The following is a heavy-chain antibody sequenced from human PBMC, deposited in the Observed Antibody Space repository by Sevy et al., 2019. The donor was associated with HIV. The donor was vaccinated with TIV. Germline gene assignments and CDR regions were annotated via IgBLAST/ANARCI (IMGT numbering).Heavy chain of an antibody. J-gene: IGHJ3*02. CDR1: GYTFTSYG. CDR3: ARDYYGSGRANSPIDAFDI. Sequence: ASVKVSCKASGYTFTSYGISWVRQAPGQGLEWMGWISAYNGNTNYAQKLQGRVTMTTDTSTSTAYMERRSLRSDATAVYYCARDYYGSGRANSPIDAFDIWGQGTMVTVSS. D-gene: IGHD3-10*01. CDR2: ISAYNGNT. V-gene: IGHV1-18*04.